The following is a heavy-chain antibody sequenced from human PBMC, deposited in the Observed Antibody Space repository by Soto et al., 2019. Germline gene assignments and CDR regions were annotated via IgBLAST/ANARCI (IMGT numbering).Heavy chain of an antibody. CDR2: IYSGGST. J-gene: IGHJ4*02. Sequence: PGGSLRLSCAASGFTVSSNYMSWVRQAPGKGLEWVSVIYSGGSTYYADSVKGRFTISRDNSKNTLYLQMNSLRAEDTAVYYCARSPGSGTPPGYFDYWGQGTLVTVSS. D-gene: IGHD3-10*01. CDR3: ARSPGSGTPPGYFDY. V-gene: IGHV3-53*01. CDR1: GFTVSSNY.